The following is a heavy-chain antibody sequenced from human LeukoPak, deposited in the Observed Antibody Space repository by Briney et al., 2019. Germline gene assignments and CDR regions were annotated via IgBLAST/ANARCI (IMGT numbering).Heavy chain of an antibody. J-gene: IGHJ4*02. CDR3: AKDSFTTGRRGSYYEFDY. V-gene: IGHV3-9*01. CDR1: GFTFDDYA. D-gene: IGHD1-26*01. CDR2: ISWNSGNI. Sequence: PGRSLRLSCAASGFTFDDYAMHWVRQAPGKGLEGVSGISWNSGNIGYADSVKGRFTISRDNAKNSLYLQMNSLRAEDTALYYCAKDSFTTGRRGSYYEFDYWGQGTLVSVSS.